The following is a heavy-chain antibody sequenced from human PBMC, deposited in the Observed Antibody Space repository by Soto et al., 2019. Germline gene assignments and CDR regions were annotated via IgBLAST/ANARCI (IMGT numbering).Heavy chain of an antibody. CDR3: ARPLHYYDSSGYYYGDYFDY. Sequence: QLQLQESGPGLVKPSETLSLTCTVSGGSISSSSYYWGWIRQPPGKGLEWIGSIYYSGSTYYNPSLKSRVTISVDTSKNQFSLKLSSVTAADTAVYYCARPLHYYDSSGYYYGDYFDYWGQGTLVTVSS. CDR2: IYYSGST. CDR1: GGSISSSSYY. D-gene: IGHD3-22*01. V-gene: IGHV4-39*01. J-gene: IGHJ4*02.